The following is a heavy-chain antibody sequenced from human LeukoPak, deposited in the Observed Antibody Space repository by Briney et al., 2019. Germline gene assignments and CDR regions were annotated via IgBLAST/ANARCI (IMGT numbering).Heavy chain of an antibody. CDR2: ITGSGGSI. Sequence: GGSLRLSCAASGFTFSSNVMSWVRRAPGKGLEWVSSITGSGGSIYYADSVRGRFTSSRDNSKNTLYLQMSSLRAEDTAVYYCAKRGAEVGQTVAPGDYWGQGTLVTVSS. V-gene: IGHV3-23*01. J-gene: IGHJ4*02. CDR1: GFTFSSNV. CDR3: AKRGAEVGQTVAPGDY. D-gene: IGHD1-26*01.